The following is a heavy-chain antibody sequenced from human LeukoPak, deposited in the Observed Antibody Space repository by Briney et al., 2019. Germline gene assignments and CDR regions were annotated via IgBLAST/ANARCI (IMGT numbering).Heavy chain of an antibody. CDR2: ISAYNGNT. Sequence: ASVKVSCKASGYTFTSYGISWVRQAPGQGLEWMGWISAYNGNTNYAQKLQGRVTMTTDTSTSTAYVELRSLRSDDTAVYYCARDTDSSPHYYYYMDVWGKGTTVTVSS. CDR3: ARDTDSSPHYYYYMDV. V-gene: IGHV1-18*01. D-gene: IGHD6-13*01. J-gene: IGHJ6*03. CDR1: GYTFTSYG.